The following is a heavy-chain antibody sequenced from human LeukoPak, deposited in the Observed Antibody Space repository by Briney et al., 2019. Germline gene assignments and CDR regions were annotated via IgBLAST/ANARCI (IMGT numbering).Heavy chain of an antibody. J-gene: IGHJ4*02. Sequence: ASVKVSCKASGYTFTSYGISWVGQAPGQGREWMGWISAYNGNTNYAQKLQGRVTMTTDTYKRKDYMEVRRLRADDTAVYSCARPSGWPLDYWGQGTLVTVSS. CDR2: ISAYNGNT. D-gene: IGHD6-19*01. CDR3: ARPSGWPLDY. V-gene: IGHV1-18*01. CDR1: GYTFTSYG.